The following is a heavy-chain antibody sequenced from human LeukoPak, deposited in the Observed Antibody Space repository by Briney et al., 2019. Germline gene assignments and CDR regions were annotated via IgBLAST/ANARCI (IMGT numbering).Heavy chain of an antibody. CDR2: INSDGSST. Sequence: GGSLRLSCAASGFTFSSYWMHWVRHAPGKGLVWVSRINSDGSSTSYADSVKGRFTISRDNAKNTLYLQMNSLRAEDTAVYYCASPARSSWYSPSAFDYWGQGTLVTDSS. J-gene: IGHJ4*02. D-gene: IGHD6-13*01. CDR3: ASPARSSWYSPSAFDY. CDR1: GFTFSSYW. V-gene: IGHV3-74*01.